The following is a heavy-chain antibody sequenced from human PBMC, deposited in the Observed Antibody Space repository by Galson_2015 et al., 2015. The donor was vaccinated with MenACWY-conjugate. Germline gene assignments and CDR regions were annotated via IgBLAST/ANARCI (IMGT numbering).Heavy chain of an antibody. CDR1: GDSVSSSSAA. Sequence: CAISGDSVSSSSAAWNWIRQSPSRGLEWLGRTYYRSKWYNDYAVSVKSRITINPDTSKNQFSLQLNSVTPEDTAVYYCARDRVSYYYYGMDVWGQGTTVTVSS. CDR3: ARDRVSYYYYGMDV. J-gene: IGHJ6*02. V-gene: IGHV6-1*01. D-gene: IGHD6-13*01. CDR2: TYYRSKWYN.